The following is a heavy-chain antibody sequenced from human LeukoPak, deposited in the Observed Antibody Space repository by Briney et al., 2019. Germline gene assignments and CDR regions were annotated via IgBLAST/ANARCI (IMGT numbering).Heavy chain of an antibody. J-gene: IGHJ3*02. CDR2: IYSGGST. D-gene: IGHD3-10*01. Sequence: GGSLRLSCAASGFIVSRSYMSWVRQASGKGLEWVSVIYSGGSTYYADSVKGRFTISRDDSKNTVYLQMNSLRAEDTAAYYCTRVSGSYDASDIWGQGTMVIVSS. CDR1: GFIVSRSY. CDR3: TRVSGSYDASDI. V-gene: IGHV3-53*01.